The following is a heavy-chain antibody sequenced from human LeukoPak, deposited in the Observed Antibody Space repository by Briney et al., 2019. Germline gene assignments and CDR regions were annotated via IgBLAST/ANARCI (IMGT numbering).Heavy chain of an antibody. Sequence: GGSLRLSCAASGFTFHGYAMHWVRQAPGKGLEWVSGISWNSGNIVYADSVKGRFTISRDNAKNSLYLQMDSLRAEDMALYYCAKGLRMIAMTTFDYWGQGTLVTVSS. CDR3: AKGLRMIAMTTFDY. D-gene: IGHD4-17*01. J-gene: IGHJ4*02. V-gene: IGHV3-9*03. CDR1: GFTFHGYA. CDR2: ISWNSGNI.